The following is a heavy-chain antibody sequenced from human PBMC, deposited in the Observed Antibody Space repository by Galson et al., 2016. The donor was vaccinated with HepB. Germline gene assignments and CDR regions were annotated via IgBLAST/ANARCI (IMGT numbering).Heavy chain of an antibody. J-gene: IGHJ4*02. CDR1: GYTFTNYA. D-gene: IGHD5-18*01. CDR3: AGAIYSYAHVGGY. CDR2: INAANGAT. Sequence: SCKASGYTFTNYAMHWVRQAPGQGPEWLGWINAANGATQYSQRFQGRVTITRDTSASTAYMELSSLRSEETAVYYCAGAIYSYAHVGGYWGQGTLVTVSS. V-gene: IGHV1-3*01.